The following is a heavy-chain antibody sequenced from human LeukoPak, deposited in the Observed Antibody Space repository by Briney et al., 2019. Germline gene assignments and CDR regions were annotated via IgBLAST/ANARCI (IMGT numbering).Heavy chain of an antibody. V-gene: IGHV5-51*01. CDR1: GYSFTSYW. CDR2: IYPGDSDT. J-gene: IGHJ4*02. D-gene: IGHD5-12*01. CDR3: ARPRVVATRSYYFDY. Sequence: GESLKISCKGSGYSFTSYWISWVRQMPGKGLEWMGIIYPGDSDTRYSPSFQGQVTISADKSISTAYLQWSSLKAWDTAMYYCARPRVVATRSYYFDYWGQGALVTVSS.